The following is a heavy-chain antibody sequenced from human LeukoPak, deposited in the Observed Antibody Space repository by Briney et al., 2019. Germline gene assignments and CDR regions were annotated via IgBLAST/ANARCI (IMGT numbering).Heavy chain of an antibody. J-gene: IGHJ4*02. CDR1: GGSFSGYY. CDR3: ARVGFYDSSGYLHYYFDC. V-gene: IGHV4-34*01. CDR2: INHSGST. Sequence: SETLSLTCAVYGGSFSGYYWSWIRQPPGKGLEWIGEINHSGSTNYNPSLKSRVTISVDTSKNQFSLKLSSVTAADTVVYYCARVGFYDSSGYLHYYFDCWGQGTLVTVSS. D-gene: IGHD3-22*01.